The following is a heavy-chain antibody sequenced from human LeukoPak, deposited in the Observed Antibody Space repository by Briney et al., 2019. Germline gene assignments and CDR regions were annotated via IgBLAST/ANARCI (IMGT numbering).Heavy chain of an antibody. J-gene: IGHJ4*02. CDR2: ISTYNGNT. Sequence: ASVKVSCKASGYTFSSYGISWVRQAPGLGLEWMGWISTYNGNTNYAQNLQGRVTMTTDTSTSTAYMELRSLRSDDTAVYYCARDPFRTYFDYWGQGTLVTVSS. V-gene: IGHV1-18*04. CDR1: GYTFSSYG. D-gene: IGHD2/OR15-2a*01. CDR3: ARDPFRTYFDY.